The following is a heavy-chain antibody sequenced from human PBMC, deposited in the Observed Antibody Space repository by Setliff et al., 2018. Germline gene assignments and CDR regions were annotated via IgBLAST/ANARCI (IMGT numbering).Heavy chain of an antibody. CDR1: GGSISSSSYY. CDR3: AGNNAHLEWLFAWFDP. Sequence: PSETLSLTCTVSGGSISSSSYYWGWILQPPGKGLEWIGSIYYSGSTYYNPSLKSRVTISVDTSKNQFSLKLSSVTAADTAVYYCAGNNAHLEWLFAWFDPWGQGTLVTVSS. CDR2: IYYSGST. V-gene: IGHV4-39*07. J-gene: IGHJ5*02. D-gene: IGHD3-3*01.